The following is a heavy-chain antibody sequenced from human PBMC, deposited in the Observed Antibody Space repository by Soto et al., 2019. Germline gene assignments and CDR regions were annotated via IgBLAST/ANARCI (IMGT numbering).Heavy chain of an antibody. J-gene: IGHJ5*02. CDR1: GGSISSYY. V-gene: IGHV4-59*01. Sequence: QVQLQESGPGLVKPSETLSLTCTVSGGSISSYYWSWIRQPPGKGLEWIGYIYYSGSTNYNPSLKSRVPLSVDKSKNPFSLKLSPVTAADTAVYYCARVRRPGGPPGGNWFDPWGQGTLVTVSS. D-gene: IGHD6-25*01. CDR2: IYYSGST. CDR3: ARVRRPGGPPGGNWFDP.